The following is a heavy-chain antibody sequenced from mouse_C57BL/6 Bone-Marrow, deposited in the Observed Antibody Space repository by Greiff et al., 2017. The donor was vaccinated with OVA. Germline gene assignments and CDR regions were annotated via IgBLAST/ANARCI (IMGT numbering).Heavy chain of an antibody. CDR1: GYTFTDYN. J-gene: IGHJ2*01. CDR2: INPNNGGT. D-gene: IGHD1-1*01. V-gene: IGHV1-22*01. CDR3: ARQGITTVHYFDY. Sequence: EVQRVESGPELVKPGASVKMSCKASGYTFTDYNMHWVKQSHGKSLEWIGYINPNNGGTSYNQKFKGKATLTVNKSSSTAYMELRSLTSEDSAVYYCARQGITTVHYFDYWGQGTTLTVSS.